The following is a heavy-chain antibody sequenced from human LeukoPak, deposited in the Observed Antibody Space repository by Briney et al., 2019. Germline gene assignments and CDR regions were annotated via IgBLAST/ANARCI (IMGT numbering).Heavy chain of an antibody. CDR2: IYSGGST. Sequence: GGSLRLFCAASGFTVSSNYMSWVRQAPGKGLEWVSVIYSGGSTYYADSVKGRFTISRDNSKNTLYLQMNSLRAEDTAVYYCARGYGSGSYYPYYFDYWGQGTLVTVSS. CDR3: ARGYGSGSYYPYYFDY. CDR1: GFTVSSNY. D-gene: IGHD3-10*01. J-gene: IGHJ4*02. V-gene: IGHV3-66*01.